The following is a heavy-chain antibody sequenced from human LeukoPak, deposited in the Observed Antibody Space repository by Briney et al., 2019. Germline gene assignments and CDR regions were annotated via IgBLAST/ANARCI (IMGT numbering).Heavy chain of an antibody. D-gene: IGHD5-18*01. J-gene: IGHJ6*03. V-gene: IGHV1-2*02. CDR3: ARDRGGYSYGYLYYYYYMDV. Sequence: ASVKVSCKASGYTFTGYYMHWVRQAPGQGLEWMGWINPNSGGTNYAQKFQGRVTMTRDTSISTAYMELSRLRSDDTAVYYCARDRGGYSYGYLYYYYYMDVWGKGTTVTVSS. CDR1: GYTFTGYY. CDR2: INPNSGGT.